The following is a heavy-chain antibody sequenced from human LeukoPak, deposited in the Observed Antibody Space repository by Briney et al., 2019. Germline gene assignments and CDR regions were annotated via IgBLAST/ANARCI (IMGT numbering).Heavy chain of an antibody. V-gene: IGHV3-33*06. CDR3: AKANYDSSGYYSDYFDY. CDR1: GFTFSDYG. Sequence: AGGSLRLSCAASGFTFSDYGMHWVRQTPGRGLEWVAAIWYDGSNKYYADSVEGRFTISRDNSKNTLYLQMNSLRAEDTAVYYCAKANYDSSGYYSDYFDYWGQGTLVTVSS. J-gene: IGHJ4*02. D-gene: IGHD3-22*01. CDR2: IWYDGSNK.